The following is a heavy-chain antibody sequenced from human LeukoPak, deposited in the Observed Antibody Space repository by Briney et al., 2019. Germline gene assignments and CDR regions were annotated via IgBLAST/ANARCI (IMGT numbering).Heavy chain of an antibody. Sequence: VKPSETLSPTCTVSGGSISSYYWSWIRQPPGKGLEWIGYIYYSGSTNYNPSLKSRVTISVDTSKNQSSLKLSSVTAADTAVYYCAREEPITMVRGVMGGNWFDPWGQGTLVTVSS. D-gene: IGHD3-10*01. CDR3: AREEPITMVRGVMGGNWFDP. CDR2: IYYSGST. J-gene: IGHJ5*02. V-gene: IGHV4-59*01. CDR1: GGSISSYY.